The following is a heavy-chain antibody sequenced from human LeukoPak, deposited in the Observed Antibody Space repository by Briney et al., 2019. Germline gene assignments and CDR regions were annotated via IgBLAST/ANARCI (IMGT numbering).Heavy chain of an antibody. CDR1: GGSLSTYY. J-gene: IGHJ4*02. CDR2: IYSSGST. Sequence: SETLSLTCTVSGGSLSTYYWSWIRQPAGKGLEWIGRIYSSGSTNYNPSLKSRVTMSVDTSKNQFSLRLTSVTAADTAVYYCARQTGRVRGVITRYFDYWGQGTLVTVSS. CDR3: ARQTGRVRGVITRYFDY. D-gene: IGHD3-10*01. V-gene: IGHV4-4*07.